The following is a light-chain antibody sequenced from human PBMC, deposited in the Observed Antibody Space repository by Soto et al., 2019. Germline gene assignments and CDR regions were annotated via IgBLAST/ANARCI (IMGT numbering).Light chain of an antibody. Sequence: EIVLTPSPGTLSLSPGERATLSCRASQSVSSRYLAWYQQKPGQDPRLLIYGASNRATGIPDRFSGSGSGTDFTLTISSLEPEDFAVYFCQQYGSSPPFTFGQGTKVEIK. CDR3: QQYGSSPPFT. J-gene: IGKJ2*01. V-gene: IGKV3-20*01. CDR2: GAS. CDR1: QSVSSRY.